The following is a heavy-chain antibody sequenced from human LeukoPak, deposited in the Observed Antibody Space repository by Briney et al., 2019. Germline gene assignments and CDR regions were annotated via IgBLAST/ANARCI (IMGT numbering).Heavy chain of an antibody. CDR1: GFTFDDYA. V-gene: IGHV3-9*01. D-gene: IGHD1-1*01. J-gene: IGHJ4*02. Sequence: PGRSLRLSCAASGFTFDDYAMHWVRQAPGKGLEWVSGISWNSGSIGYADSVKGRFTISRDNAKNSLFLQVNSLRAEDTAIYYCARSLTTLTYEGYWGQGTLVTVSS. CDR3: ARSLTTLTYEGY. CDR2: ISWNSGSI.